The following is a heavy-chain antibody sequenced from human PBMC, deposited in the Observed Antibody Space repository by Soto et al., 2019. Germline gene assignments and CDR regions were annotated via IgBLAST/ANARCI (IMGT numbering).Heavy chain of an antibody. Sequence: PVGSLRLSCSASGFTFSSYAMHWVRQAPGKGLEYVSAISSNGGSTYYADSVKGRFTISRDNSKNTLYLQMSSLRAEDTAVYYCVRLRDGGFDYWGQGTLVTVSS. D-gene: IGHD4-17*01. CDR2: ISSNGGST. V-gene: IGHV3-64D*06. CDR3: VRLRDGGFDY. CDR1: GFTFSSYA. J-gene: IGHJ4*02.